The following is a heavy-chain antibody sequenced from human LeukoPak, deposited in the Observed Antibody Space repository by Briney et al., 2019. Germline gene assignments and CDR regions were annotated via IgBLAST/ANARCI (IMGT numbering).Heavy chain of an antibody. J-gene: IGHJ5*02. D-gene: IGHD1-14*01. V-gene: IGHV3-48*03. CDR1: GFIFSDYE. CDR3: AGDRPGTTYGFAH. Sequence: GGSLRLSCVASGFIFSDYEMNWVRQAPGKGLEYISYISGSGNTMNYADSVKGRFIISRDNAKNSLHLQMNSLRVEDTAFYYCAGDRPGTTYGFAHWGQGTLVPVSS. CDR2: ISGSGNTM.